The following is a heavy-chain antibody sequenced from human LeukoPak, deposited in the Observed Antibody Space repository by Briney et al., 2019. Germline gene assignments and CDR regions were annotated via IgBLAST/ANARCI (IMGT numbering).Heavy chain of an antibody. J-gene: IGHJ4*02. V-gene: IGHV4-30-4*08. CDR1: GGSVSSGDYY. Sequence: SETLSLTCTVSGGSVSSGDYYWSRIRQPPGKGLEWIGYIYYSGNTYYNPSLKSRLTISVDTSKNQFSLKLSSVTAADTAVYYCARDLYYYDSSGGQGYWGQGTLVTVSS. CDR2: IYYSGNT. CDR3: ARDLYYYDSSGGQGY. D-gene: IGHD3-22*01.